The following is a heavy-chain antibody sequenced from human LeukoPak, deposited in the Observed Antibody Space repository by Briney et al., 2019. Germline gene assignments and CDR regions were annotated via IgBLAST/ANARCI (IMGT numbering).Heavy chain of an antibody. CDR2: INTNTGNP. J-gene: IGHJ4*02. D-gene: IGHD6-13*01. Sequence: GASVKVSCKTSGYTFTTYAMNWVRQAPGQGLEWMGWINTNTGNPTYAQGFTGRFVFSLDTSVSTAYLQISSLKAEDTAVYYCARVGIAAESSNDYWGQGTLVTVSS. V-gene: IGHV7-4-1*02. CDR3: ARVGIAAESSNDY. CDR1: GYTFTTYA.